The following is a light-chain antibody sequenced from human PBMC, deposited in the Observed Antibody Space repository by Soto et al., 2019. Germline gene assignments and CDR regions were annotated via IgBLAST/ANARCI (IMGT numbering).Light chain of an antibody. J-gene: IGLJ2*01. CDR3: VTWDDSLNGQV. CDR2: TED. V-gene: IGLV1-44*01. CDR1: GSNIGSHT. Sequence: QSVLTQPPSASVTPGQRVTSSCSGSGSNIGSHTVNWYQQLPGTARKRLIDTEDQRPSAVPDRFSGSKSGTTASLAISGLQSEDEADYHCVTWDDSLNGQVFGGGTQLTVL.